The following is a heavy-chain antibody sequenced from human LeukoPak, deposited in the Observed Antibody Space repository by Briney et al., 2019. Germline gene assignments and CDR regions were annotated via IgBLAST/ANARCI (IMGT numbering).Heavy chain of an antibody. Sequence: SETLSLTCTVSGGSISSGGYYRSWIRQHPGKGLEWIGYIYYSGSTYYNPSLKSRVTISVDTSKNQFSLKLSSVTAADTAVYYCARLRITMTPGAFDIWGQGTMVTVSS. D-gene: IGHD3-22*01. CDR2: IYYSGST. V-gene: IGHV4-31*03. J-gene: IGHJ3*02. CDR1: GGSISSGGYY. CDR3: ARLRITMTPGAFDI.